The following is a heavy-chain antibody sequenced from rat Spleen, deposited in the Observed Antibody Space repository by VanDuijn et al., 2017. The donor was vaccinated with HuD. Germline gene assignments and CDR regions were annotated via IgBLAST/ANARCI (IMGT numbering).Heavy chain of an antibody. Sequence: EVQLVESGGGLVQPGRSLKLSCAASGFTFSDYYMAWVRQAPKKGLEWVASINPGGGNTYYRGSVKGRFTISRDNARSTLYLQMDSLRSEDTATYYCVRLLGAPDWYFDFWGPGTMVTVSS. CDR2: INPGGGNT. V-gene: IGHV5-25*01. CDR1: GFTFSDYY. D-gene: IGHD5-1*01. J-gene: IGHJ1*01. CDR3: VRLLGAPDWYFDF.